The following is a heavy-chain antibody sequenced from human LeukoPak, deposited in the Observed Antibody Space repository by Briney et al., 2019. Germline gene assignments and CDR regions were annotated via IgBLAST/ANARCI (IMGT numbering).Heavy chain of an antibody. CDR1: GYSFTSYW. D-gene: IGHD3-10*01. J-gene: IGHJ3*02. CDR3: ASSLIVRGVIDAFDI. Sequence: GESLKISCKGSGYSFTSYWIGWVRQMPGKSLEWMGIIYPGDSDTRYSPSFEGQVTISADKSISTAYLQRSSLKASDTAVYYCASSLIVRGVIDAFDIWGQGTMVTVSS. V-gene: IGHV5-51*01. CDR2: IYPGDSDT.